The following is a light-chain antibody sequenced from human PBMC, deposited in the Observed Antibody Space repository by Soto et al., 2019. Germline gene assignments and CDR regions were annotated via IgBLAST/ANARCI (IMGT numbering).Light chain of an antibody. V-gene: IGKV2-28*01. CDR3: MQALQPPRT. Sequence: EIVMTQSPLSLTVTPGEPASISCKSSQSLQHNNGNTLLDWYMQKPGQSPQLLIYLASRRAPGAPDRVSGSGSGTDFTLRISTVEAADAAIYYCMQALQPPRTFGQGTKLEI. CDR2: LAS. CDR1: QSLQHNNGNTL. J-gene: IGKJ1*01.